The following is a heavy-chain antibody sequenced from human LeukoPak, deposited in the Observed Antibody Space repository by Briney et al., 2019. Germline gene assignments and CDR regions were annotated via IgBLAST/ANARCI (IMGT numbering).Heavy chain of an antibody. J-gene: IGHJ5*02. CDR2: SEGDDSTT. CDR3: AKLDWLDP. V-gene: IGHV3-74*03. CDR1: GFTIGRYW. Sequence: GGSLRLSCAASGFTIGRYWMHWVRQAPGKGLVWVSRSEGDDSTTTYADSVKGRFTVSRVTAKNTLYLQMNSLRVEDTAVYYCAKLDWLDPWGQGTLVTVSP.